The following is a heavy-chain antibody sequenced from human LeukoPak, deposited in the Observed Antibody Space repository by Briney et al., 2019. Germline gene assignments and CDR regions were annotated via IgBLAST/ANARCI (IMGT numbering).Heavy chain of an antibody. D-gene: IGHD3-10*02. CDR2: ISSSGSTI. V-gene: IGHV3-48*03. J-gene: IGHJ6*04. CDR1: GFTFSSYE. Sequence: GGSLRLSYAASGFTFSSYEMNWVRQAPGKGLEWVSYISSSGSTIYYADSVKGRFTISRDNAKNSLYLQMNSLRAEDTTVYYCAELGITMIGGVWGKGTTVTISS. CDR3: AELGITMIGGV.